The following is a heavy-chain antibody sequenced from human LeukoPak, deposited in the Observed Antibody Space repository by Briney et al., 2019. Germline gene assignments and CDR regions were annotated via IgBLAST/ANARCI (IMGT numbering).Heavy chain of an antibody. J-gene: IGHJ4*02. V-gene: IGHV3-30*19. D-gene: IGHD1-26*01. CDR3: ARDRGSYYIGYYFDY. CDR1: GFTFSSYG. Sequence: GGSLRLSCAASGFTFSSYGMHWVRQAPGKGLEWVAVISYDGSNKYYADSVKGRFTISRDNSKNTLYLQMNSLRAEDTAVYYCARDRGSYYIGYYFDYWGQGTLVTVSS. CDR2: ISYDGSNK.